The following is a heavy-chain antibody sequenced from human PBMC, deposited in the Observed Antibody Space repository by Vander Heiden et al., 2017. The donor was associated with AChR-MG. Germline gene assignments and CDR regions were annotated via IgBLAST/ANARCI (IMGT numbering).Heavy chain of an antibody. CDR2: IKSKTDGGTT. CDR1: GFPFRNAW. Sequence: EVQLVASGGGLVKPGGSLSLSCTASGFPFRNAWMNGVRQAPGKWLEWVGRIKSKTDGGTTDYAAPVKGRFTISRDDSKNTLYLQMNSLKTEDTAVYYCTTPGLDLPATAILKDYWGQGTLVTVSS. CDR3: TTPGLDLPATAILKDY. V-gene: IGHV3-15*01. J-gene: IGHJ4*02. D-gene: IGHD2-2*02.